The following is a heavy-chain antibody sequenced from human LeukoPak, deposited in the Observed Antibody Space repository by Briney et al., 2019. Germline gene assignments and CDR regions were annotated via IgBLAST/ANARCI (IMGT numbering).Heavy chain of an antibody. D-gene: IGHD5-18*01. V-gene: IGHV3-7*03. Sequence: PGGSLRFSCAASGFTFSSYGMSWVRQAPGKGLEWVANIKQDGSEKYYVDSVKGRFTISRDNAKNSLYLQMNSLRADDTAVYYCARGYRTFDDWGQGTLVTVSS. CDR1: GFTFSSYG. J-gene: IGHJ4*02. CDR2: IKQDGSEK. CDR3: ARGYRTFDD.